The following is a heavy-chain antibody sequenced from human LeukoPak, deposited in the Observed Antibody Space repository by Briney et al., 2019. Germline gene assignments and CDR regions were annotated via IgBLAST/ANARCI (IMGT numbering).Heavy chain of an antibody. V-gene: IGHV4-34*01. J-gene: IGHJ6*03. Sequence: SETLSLTCAVYGGSVSGYYWSWIRQPPGEGLELIGEINHSESTNYNQSLKMRVTISVDTSKNQFSLKLSSVTAADPAVYYCARAPDYGDYVRVEYYYMDVWGKGATVTVSS. CDR2: INHSEST. CDR1: GGSVSGYY. CDR3: ARAPDYGDYVRVEYYYMDV. D-gene: IGHD4-17*01.